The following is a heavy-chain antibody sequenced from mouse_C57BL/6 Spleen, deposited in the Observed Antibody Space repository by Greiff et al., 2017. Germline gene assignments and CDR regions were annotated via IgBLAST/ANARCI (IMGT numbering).Heavy chain of an antibody. D-gene: IGHD2-4*01. Sequence: EVHLVESGGGLVKPGGSLKLSCAASGFTFSDYGMHWVRQAPEKGLEWVAYISSGSSTIYYADTVKGRFTISRDNAKNTLFLQMTSLRSEDTAMYYCARPYYDYDEGYYFDYWGQGTTLTVSS. CDR2: ISSGSSTI. CDR1: GFTFSDYG. J-gene: IGHJ2*01. CDR3: ARPYYDYDEGYYFDY. V-gene: IGHV5-17*01.